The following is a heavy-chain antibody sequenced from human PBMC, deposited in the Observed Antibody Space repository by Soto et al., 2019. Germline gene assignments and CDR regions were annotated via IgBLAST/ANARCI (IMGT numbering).Heavy chain of an antibody. CDR3: ARDIGFDYVN. CDR2: IKEDGSEI. Sequence: GGSLRLSCAVSGFSVMSYWMGWVRQAPGKGLEWVASIKEDGSEIYYLHSVRGRFSISRDSAGNALHLTMNYLSAEDTGVYFCARDIGFDYVNWGQGTLVTGSS. J-gene: IGHJ4*02. D-gene: IGHD3-16*01. V-gene: IGHV3-7*01. CDR1: GFSVMSYW.